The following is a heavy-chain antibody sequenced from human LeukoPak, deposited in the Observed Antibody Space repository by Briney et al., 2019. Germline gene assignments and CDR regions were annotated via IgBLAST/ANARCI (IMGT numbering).Heavy chain of an antibody. Sequence: GGSLRLSCAASGFTFSNYAMGWVRQAPGEGLEWVSAISDSGRSTYYADSVKGRFTICRDNSKSAVYLQMNSLGAEDTAIYYCARDAPGNSHTLDYWGQGTLVTVSS. V-gene: IGHV3-23*01. D-gene: IGHD4-23*01. J-gene: IGHJ4*02. CDR1: GFTFSNYA. CDR3: ARDAPGNSHTLDY. CDR2: ISDSGRST.